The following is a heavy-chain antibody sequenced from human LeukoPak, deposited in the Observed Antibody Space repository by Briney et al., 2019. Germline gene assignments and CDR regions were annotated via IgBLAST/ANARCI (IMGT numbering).Heavy chain of an antibody. CDR2: ISSSSGYI. V-gene: IGHV3-21*01. J-gene: IGHJ4*02. CDR1: GFTFSSYS. Sequence: GGSLRLSCAASGFTFSSYSMNWVRQAPGKGLEWVSSISSSSGYIYYADSVKGRFTISRDNAKNSLYLQMNSLRAEDTAVYYCARRGTYCGGDCSSLYYFDYWGQGTLVTVSS. CDR3: ARRGTYCGGDCSSLYYFDY. D-gene: IGHD2-21*02.